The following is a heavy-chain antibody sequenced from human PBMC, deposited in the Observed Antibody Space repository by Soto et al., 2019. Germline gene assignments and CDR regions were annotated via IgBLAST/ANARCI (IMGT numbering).Heavy chain of an antibody. CDR1: GYTFTNYG. CDR2: ISGYNGNT. Sequence: QVQLVQSGVEVKKPGASVRVSCKASGYTFTNYGITWVRQAPGQGLEWLGWISGYNGNTNYAQKFQGRVTMTTDTSTSTAYVDLTRLRYDDTAVYDCARGGRFAGSDTDYWGQGTLLTVSS. D-gene: IGHD3-16*01. J-gene: IGHJ4*02. CDR3: ARGGRFAGSDTDY. V-gene: IGHV1-18*01.